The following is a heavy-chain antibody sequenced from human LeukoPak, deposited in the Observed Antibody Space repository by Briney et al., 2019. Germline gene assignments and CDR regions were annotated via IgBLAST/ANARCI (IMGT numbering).Heavy chain of an antibody. J-gene: IGHJ4*02. CDR3: ARDAYCSSTSCYEIDY. D-gene: IGHD2-2*01. Sequence: GGSLRLSCAASGFTFSSYGMHWVGQAPGKGLEWVAVIWYDGSNKYYADSVKGRFTISRDNSKNTLYLQMNSLRAEDTAVYYCARDAYCSSTSCYEIDYWGQGTLVTVSS. CDR2: IWYDGSNK. V-gene: IGHV3-33*01. CDR1: GFTFSSYG.